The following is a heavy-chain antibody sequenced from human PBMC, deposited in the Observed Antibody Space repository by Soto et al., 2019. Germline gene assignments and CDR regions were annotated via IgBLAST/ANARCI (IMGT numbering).Heavy chain of an antibody. CDR3: ARGSGYDYGTGYYYGMDV. V-gene: IGHV1-69*06. Sequence: GASVKVSCKASGGTLSSYAISWVRQAPGQGLEWMGGIIPIFGTANYAQKFQGRVTITADKSTSTAYMELSSLRSEDTAVYYCARGSGYDYGTGYYYGMDVWGQGTTVTVSS. J-gene: IGHJ6*02. CDR2: IIPIFGTA. CDR1: GGTLSSYA. D-gene: IGHD5-12*01.